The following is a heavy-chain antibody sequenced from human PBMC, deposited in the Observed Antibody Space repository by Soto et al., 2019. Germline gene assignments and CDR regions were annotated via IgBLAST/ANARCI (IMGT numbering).Heavy chain of an antibody. Sequence: SETLSLTCTVSGGSISSYYWSWIRQPPGKGLEWIGYIYYSGSTNYNPSLKSRVTLSVDTSKNQFSLKLSSVTAADTAVYYCARSLRSRSWYYFAYWGQGTLVTVSS. CDR2: IYYSGST. D-gene: IGHD6-13*01. J-gene: IGHJ4*02. CDR3: ARSLRSRSWYYFAY. V-gene: IGHV4-59*01. CDR1: GGSISSYY.